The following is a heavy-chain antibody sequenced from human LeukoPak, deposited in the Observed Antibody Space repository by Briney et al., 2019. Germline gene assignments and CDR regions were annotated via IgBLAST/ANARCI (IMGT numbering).Heavy chain of an antibody. Sequence: SGGTLRLSCAASGFIFSSYGMSWVRQAPGKGLEWVSAISGSGGSTYYADSVKGRFTISRDNSKNTLYLQMNSLRAEDTAVYYCARSGSYYAYYFDYWGQGTLVTVSS. V-gene: IGHV3-23*01. D-gene: IGHD3-10*01. CDR2: ISGSGGST. J-gene: IGHJ4*02. CDR3: ARSGSYYAYYFDY. CDR1: GFIFSSYG.